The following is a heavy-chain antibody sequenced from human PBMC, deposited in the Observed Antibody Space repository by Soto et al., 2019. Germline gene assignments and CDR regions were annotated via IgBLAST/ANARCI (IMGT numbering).Heavy chain of an antibody. V-gene: IGHV3-33*01. D-gene: IGHD5-12*01. CDR3: ARAGEYIVATNQNWFDP. CDR2: IWYDGSNK. J-gene: IGHJ5*02. CDR1: GFTFSSYG. Sequence: QVQLVESGGGVVQPGRSLRLSCAASGFTFSSYGMHWVRQAPGKGLEWVAVIWYDGSNKYYADSVKGRFTISRDNSKNTLYLQMNSLRAEDTAVYYCARAGEYIVATNQNWFDPWGQGTLVTVSS.